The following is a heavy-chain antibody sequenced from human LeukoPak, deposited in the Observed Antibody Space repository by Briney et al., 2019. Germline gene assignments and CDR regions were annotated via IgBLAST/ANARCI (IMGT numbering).Heavy chain of an antibody. D-gene: IGHD3-22*01. J-gene: IGHJ1*01. V-gene: IGHV3-15*01. CDR2: IKRETDGGTI. Sequence: GGSLRLSCAASGFTLDNAWMSWVRQAPGKGLEWLGRIKRETDGGTIDYAAPVKGRFTISRDDSRNTLYLQMDSLKIEDTAVYYCTTDRYYDNSELQFQHWGQGTLVTVSS. CDR3: TTDRYYDNSELQFQH. CDR1: GFTLDNAW.